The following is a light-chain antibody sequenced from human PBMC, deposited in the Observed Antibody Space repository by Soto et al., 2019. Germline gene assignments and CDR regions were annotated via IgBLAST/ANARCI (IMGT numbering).Light chain of an antibody. Sequence: EIVLTQPPATLSLSPGERTTLSCRASQRVSSYLAWYQQKPGQAPRLLIYDASNRATGVPARFSGSGSGTDFTLTISSLELEDFGVYYCRQRNNWPNTFGRGTRLEIK. CDR2: DAS. J-gene: IGKJ5*01. V-gene: IGKV3-11*01. CDR1: QRVSSY. CDR3: RQRNNWPNT.